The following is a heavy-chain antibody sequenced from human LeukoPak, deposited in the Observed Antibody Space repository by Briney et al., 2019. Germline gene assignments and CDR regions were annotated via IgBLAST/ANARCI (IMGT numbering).Heavy chain of an antibody. CDR2: IRYDGSNK. CDR3: AKVGIYGDYGYFDY. V-gene: IGHV3-30*02. Sequence: GGSLRLSCAASGFTFSSYGMHWVRQAPGKGLEWVAFIRYDGSNKYYADSVKGRFTISRDNSKNTLYLQMNSLRAEDTAVCYCAKVGIYGDYGYFDYWGQGTLVTVSS. CDR1: GFTFSSYG. D-gene: IGHD4-17*01. J-gene: IGHJ4*02.